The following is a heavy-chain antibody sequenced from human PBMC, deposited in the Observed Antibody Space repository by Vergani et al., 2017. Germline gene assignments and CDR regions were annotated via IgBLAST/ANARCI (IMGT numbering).Heavy chain of an antibody. CDR2: ISGSGGST. CDR3: AKWGGDFWSGYLNWFDP. CDR1: GFTFSSYA. V-gene: IGHV3-23*01. J-gene: IGHJ5*02. Sequence: EVQLLESGGGLVQRGGSLRLSCAASGFTFSSYAMNWVRQAPGKGLEWVSAISGSGGSTYYADSVKGRFTISRDNSKNTLYLQMNSLRAEDTAVYYCAKWGGDFWSGYLNWFDPWGQGTLVTVSS. D-gene: IGHD3-3*01.